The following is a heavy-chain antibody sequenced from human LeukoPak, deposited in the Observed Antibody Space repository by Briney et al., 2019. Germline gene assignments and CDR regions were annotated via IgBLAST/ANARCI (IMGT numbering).Heavy chain of an antibody. D-gene: IGHD2-15*01. V-gene: IGHV1-46*01. CDR2: INPSGGST. CDR3: AREIGVYCSGGSCYAFDY. CDR1: GYTFTSYY. J-gene: IGHJ4*02. Sequence: ASVKVSCKASGYTFTSYYMHWVRQAPGQGLEWMGIINPSGGSTSYAQKFQDRVTMTRDMSTSTVYMELSSLRSEDTAVYYCAREIGVYCSGGSCYAFDYWGQGTLVTVSS.